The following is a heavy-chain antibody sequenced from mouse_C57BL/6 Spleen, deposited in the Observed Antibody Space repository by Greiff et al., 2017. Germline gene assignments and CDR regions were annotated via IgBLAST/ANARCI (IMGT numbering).Heavy chain of an antibody. D-gene: IGHD3-2*02. CDR1: GYTFTSYG. CDR2: IYPRSGNT. CDR3: ASGTAQANGY. V-gene: IGHV1-81*01. Sequence: QVQLQQSGAELARPGASVKLSCKASGYTFTSYGISWVKQRTGQGLEWIGEIYPRSGNTYYNEKFKGKDTLTADKSSSTAYMELRSLTSEDSAVYFCASGTAQANGYWGQGTTLAVSS. J-gene: IGHJ2*01.